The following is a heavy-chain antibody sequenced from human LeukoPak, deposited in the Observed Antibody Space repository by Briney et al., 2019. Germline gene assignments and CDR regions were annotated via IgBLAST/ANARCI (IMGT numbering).Heavy chain of an antibody. Sequence: SLRLSCAASGFTLDDYAMHRVRQAPGKGLEWVSGISWNSGSIGYADSVKGRFTISRDNAKNSLYLQMNSLRAEDTALYYCAKDIGGITGTAALDYWGQGTLVTVSS. CDR3: AKDIGGITGTAALDY. CDR2: ISWNSGSI. D-gene: IGHD1/OR15-1a*01. V-gene: IGHV3-9*01. CDR1: GFTLDDYA. J-gene: IGHJ4*02.